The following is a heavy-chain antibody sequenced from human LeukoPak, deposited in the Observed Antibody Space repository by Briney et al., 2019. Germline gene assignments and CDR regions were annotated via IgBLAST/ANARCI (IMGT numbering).Heavy chain of an antibody. CDR1: GGSFSGYY. CDR2: INHSGST. Sequence: SETLSLTCAVYGGSFSGYYWSWIRQPPGKGLEWIGEINHSGSTNYNPSLKSRVTISVDTSRNQFSLKLSSVTAADTAVYYCERHSSEIVLRWELHLGAFGYWGQGTLVTVSS. CDR3: ERHSSEIVLRWELHLGAFGY. D-gene: IGHD1-26*01. V-gene: IGHV4-34*01. J-gene: IGHJ4*02.